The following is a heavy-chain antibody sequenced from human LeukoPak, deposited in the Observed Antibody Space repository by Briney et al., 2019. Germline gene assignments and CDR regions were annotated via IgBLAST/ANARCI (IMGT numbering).Heavy chain of an antibody. J-gene: IGHJ4*02. D-gene: IGHD2-2*03. V-gene: IGHV3-30-3*01. CDR1: GFTFSSYA. CDR3: ARDLGNGYCSSASCRGGDY. CDR2: MSYDGSDK. Sequence: GGSLGLSCAASGFTFSSYAMYWVRQAPGKGLEWVAFMSYDGSDKYYADSMKGRFTISRDNSKNTLYLQMNSLRAEDTAVYYCARDLGNGYCSSASCRGGDYWGQGTLVTVSS.